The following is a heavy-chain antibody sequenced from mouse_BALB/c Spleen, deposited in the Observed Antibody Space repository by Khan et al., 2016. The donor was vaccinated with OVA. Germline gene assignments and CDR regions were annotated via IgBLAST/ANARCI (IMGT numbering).Heavy chain of an antibody. D-gene: IGHD1-1*01. V-gene: IGHV1-20*02. CDR3: ARIYRSDFDY. CDR1: GYSFTGYF. Sequence: VQLKQSGPELVKPGASVKISCKASGYSFTGYFMNWVIQSHGKSLEWIGRINPHIGETFYNQKFKGKATLTVDESSSTAHMELRNLASEDSAVYYCARIYRSDFDYWGQGTTLTVSS. J-gene: IGHJ2*01. CDR2: INPHIGET.